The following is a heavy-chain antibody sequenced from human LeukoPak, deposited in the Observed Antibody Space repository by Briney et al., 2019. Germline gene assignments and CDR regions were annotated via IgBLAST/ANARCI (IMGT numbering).Heavy chain of an antibody. J-gene: IGHJ4*02. CDR1: GFTFSSYE. D-gene: IGHD5-18*01. CDR2: IYSGGTT. Sequence: PGGSLRLSCAASGFTFSSYEMNWVRQAPGKGLEWVSVIYSGGTTYYADSVKGRFTISRDNSKNTLYLQMKSLRAEDTAMYYCARTNIAMVSYHFDHWGQGTLITVSS. V-gene: IGHV3-53*01. CDR3: ARTNIAMVSYHFDH.